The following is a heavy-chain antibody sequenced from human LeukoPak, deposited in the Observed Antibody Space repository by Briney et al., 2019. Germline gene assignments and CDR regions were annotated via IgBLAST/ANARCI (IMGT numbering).Heavy chain of an antibody. J-gene: IGHJ4*02. CDR3: AREFYYDNSGFSLFNY. V-gene: IGHV1-18*01. CDR2: ISAYNGNT. CDR1: GYTFTNYG. Sequence: ASVNVSCKASGYTFTNYGITWVRQAPGQGLEWMGWISAYNGNTNYAQKLQGRVTMTTDTSTSTAYMELRSLRSDDTAVYYCAREFYYDNSGFSLFNYWGQGTLVTVSS. D-gene: IGHD3-22*01.